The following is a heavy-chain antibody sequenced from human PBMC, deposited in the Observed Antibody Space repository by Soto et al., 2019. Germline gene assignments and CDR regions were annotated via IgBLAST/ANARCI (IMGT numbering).Heavy chain of an antibody. CDR2: INPSGGST. J-gene: IGHJ6*01. CDR1: GYTFTSYY. Sequence: SVKVSCKASGYTFTSYYMHWVRQAPGQGLEWMGIINPSGGSTSYAQKFQGRVTMTRDTSTSTVYMELSSLRSEDTAVYYCATEDASYGMDVWGQGTTVTVSS. V-gene: IGHV1-46*01. CDR3: ATEDASYGMDV.